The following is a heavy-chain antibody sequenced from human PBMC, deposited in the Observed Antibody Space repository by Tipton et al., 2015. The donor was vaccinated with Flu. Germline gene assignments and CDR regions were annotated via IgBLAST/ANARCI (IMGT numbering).Heavy chain of an antibody. Sequence: SLRLSCAASGFTFSDYWMLWFRQAPGQGLEWVANIRQDGGQAYYLNSVRGRFTISRDNARNLLYLQMDGLRAEDTAVYYCARGGLAPGNYWGQGTLVTVSS. CDR3: ARGGLAPGNY. V-gene: IGHV3-7*01. D-gene: IGHD6-13*01. CDR1: GFTFSDYW. J-gene: IGHJ4*02. CDR2: IRQDGGQA.